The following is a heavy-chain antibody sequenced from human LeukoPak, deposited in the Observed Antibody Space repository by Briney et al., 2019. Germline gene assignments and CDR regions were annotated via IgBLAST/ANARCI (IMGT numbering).Heavy chain of an antibody. D-gene: IGHD2-8*01. J-gene: IGHJ4*02. CDR2: ISLTGLT. CDR1: GGSISNTNW. CDR3: SRENGAFSPFGY. V-gene: IGHV4-4*02. Sequence: PSGTLSLICGVPGGSISNTNWCSWVRQPPGQGLEWIGEISLTGLTHYNPSLESRVTVSLGKSKNQLSLNLTSVTAADTAVYYSSRENGAFSPFGYWGQGILVTV.